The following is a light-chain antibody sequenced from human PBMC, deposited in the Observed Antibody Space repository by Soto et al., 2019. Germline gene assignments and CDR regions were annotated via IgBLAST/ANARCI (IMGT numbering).Light chain of an antibody. CDR1: QSISDW. Sequence: DIQMTQSPSTLSASVGDRVTITCRASQSISDWLAWYQQKPGKAPKPLIYKASSLESGVPARFSGSGSGTDFTLTISSLQPDDFATYYCQQYNSYSRTFGQGTKVEV. V-gene: IGKV1-5*03. CDR2: KAS. J-gene: IGKJ1*01. CDR3: QQYNSYSRT.